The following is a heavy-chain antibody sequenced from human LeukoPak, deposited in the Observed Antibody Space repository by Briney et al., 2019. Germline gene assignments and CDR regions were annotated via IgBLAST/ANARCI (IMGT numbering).Heavy chain of an antibody. D-gene: IGHD2-21*01. J-gene: IGHJ5*02. V-gene: IGHV4-34*01. Sequence: SETLSLTCAVSGVSVSDYYWSWIRQSPEKGLEWIGEVSPGGYTAYNPSLRSRVIISEDTSENQLSLNVTSVTAADTALYYCARIRCGRGQARCYNHWAQGSLVTVSS. CDR3: ARIRCGRGQARCYNH. CDR1: GVSVSDYY. CDR2: VSPGGYT.